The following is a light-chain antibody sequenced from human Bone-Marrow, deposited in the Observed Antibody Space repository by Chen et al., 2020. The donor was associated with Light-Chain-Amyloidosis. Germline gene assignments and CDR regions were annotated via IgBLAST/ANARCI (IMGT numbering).Light chain of an antibody. CDR1: RSVLFSGNNKNY. CDR3: KQYYSTPPVYT. V-gene: IGKV4-1*01. CDR2: WAS. J-gene: IGKJ2*01. Sequence: DFVLTQSPDSLAVSLGERATINCKSSRSVLFSGNNKNYLAWYQQKPGQPPKLLIYWASTRESGVPDRFSGSGSGTDFTLTISSLQAEDVAICYCKQYYSTPPVYTFGQGTKLEIK.